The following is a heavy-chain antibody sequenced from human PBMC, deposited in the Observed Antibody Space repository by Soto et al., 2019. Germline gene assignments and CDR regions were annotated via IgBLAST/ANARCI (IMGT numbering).Heavy chain of an antibody. CDR2: IFYLGSS. CDR3: ARHSLALRKNNWFDP. D-gene: IGHD3-3*02. Sequence: SETLSLTCTVSGDSIISSDFYWGWVRQPPGKGLEWIGSIFYLGSSYYNPSLKSRVTMSVDTSKNQFSLRLRSVTAADTALYFCARHSLALRKNNWFDPWGQGIMVTVPQ. CDR1: GDSIISSDFY. V-gene: IGHV4-39*01. J-gene: IGHJ5*02.